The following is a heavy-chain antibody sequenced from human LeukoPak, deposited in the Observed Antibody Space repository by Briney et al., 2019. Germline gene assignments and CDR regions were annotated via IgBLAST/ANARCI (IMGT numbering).Heavy chain of an antibody. CDR1: GFTFTSHW. J-gene: IGHJ4*02. CDR2: INNDGSDK. V-gene: IGHV3-7*04. CDR3: ARDRAWLQFDS. Sequence: GGSLRLSCAPPGFTFTSHWMSWVPPAPGKGLEWVADINNDGSDKFHVDSVKGRFTISRDNAKMSLYLQMNSLRAEDTAVYYCARDRAWLQFDSWGQGTLVTVAS. D-gene: IGHD5-24*01.